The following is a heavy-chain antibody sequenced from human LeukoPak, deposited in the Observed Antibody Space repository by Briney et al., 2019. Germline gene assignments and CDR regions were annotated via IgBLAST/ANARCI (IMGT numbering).Heavy chain of an antibody. CDR3: ATGASKVTTDFANY. D-gene: IGHD4-17*01. Sequence: GESLQISCKGSGYSFTSYWISWVRQMPGKGLEWMGRIDPRDSYTKYSPSFEGHVTISVDKSISTAFLQWSSLKASDSAIYFCATGASKVTTDFANYWGQGTQVAVSS. V-gene: IGHV5-10-1*01. J-gene: IGHJ4*02. CDR1: GYSFTSYW. CDR2: IDPRDSYT.